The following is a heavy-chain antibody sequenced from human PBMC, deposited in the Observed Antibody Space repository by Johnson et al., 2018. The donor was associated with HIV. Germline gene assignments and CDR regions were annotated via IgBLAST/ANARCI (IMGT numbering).Heavy chain of an antibody. CDR1: GFTFSNYG. V-gene: IGHV3-30*18. J-gene: IGHJ3*02. Sequence: QMLLVESVGGVVQPGRSLRLSCAAFGFTFSNYGVHWVRQAPGKGLEWVAVISYDGSNKYYADSVKGRFTISRDNSKNTLYLQMNTLRAEDAAVYYCAKGWDPMTTVNTFAFDIWGQGTMVTVSS. D-gene: IGHD4-11*01. CDR2: ISYDGSNK. CDR3: AKGWDPMTTVNTFAFDI.